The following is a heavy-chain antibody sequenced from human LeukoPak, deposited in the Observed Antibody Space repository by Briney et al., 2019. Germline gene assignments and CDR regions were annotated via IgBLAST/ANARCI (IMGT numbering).Heavy chain of an antibody. CDR3: ARDCSSTSCYEY. Sequence: GASVKVSCRASGSTFSSYAISWVRQAPGQGLEWMGGIIPIFGTANYAQTFQGRVTITADESTSTAYMELSSLRSEDTAVYYCARDCSSTSCYEYWGQGTLVTVSS. CDR2: IIPIFGTA. J-gene: IGHJ4*02. CDR1: GSTFSSYA. D-gene: IGHD2-2*01. V-gene: IGHV1-69*13.